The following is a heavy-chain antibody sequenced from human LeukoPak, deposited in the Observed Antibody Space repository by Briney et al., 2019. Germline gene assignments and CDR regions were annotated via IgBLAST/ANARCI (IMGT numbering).Heavy chain of an antibody. V-gene: IGHV3-30-3*01. CDR3: ARPSRAGDYQKY. D-gene: IGHD4-17*01. J-gene: IGHJ4*02. CDR2: ISYDGSNK. CDR1: GFTFSSYA. Sequence: PGGSLRLSCAASGFTFSSYAMHCVRQAPGKGLEWVAVISYDGSNKYYADSVKGRFTISRDNSKNTLYLQMNSLRAEDTAVYYCARPSRAGDYQKYWGQGTLVTVSS.